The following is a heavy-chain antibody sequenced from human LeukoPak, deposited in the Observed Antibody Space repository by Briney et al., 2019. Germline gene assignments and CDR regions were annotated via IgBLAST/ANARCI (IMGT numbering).Heavy chain of an antibody. V-gene: IGHV3-23*01. Sequence: GGSLRLSCAASGFTFSSYAMSWVRQAPGKGLEWVSAISGSGGSTYYADSVKGRFTISRDNSKNTLYLQMNSLRAEDTAVYYCAKDGYYDSGGYYYDAFHIWGQGTKVTVSS. CDR3: AKDGYYDSGGYYYDAFHI. J-gene: IGHJ3*02. CDR2: ISGSGGST. D-gene: IGHD3-22*01. CDR1: GFTFSSYA.